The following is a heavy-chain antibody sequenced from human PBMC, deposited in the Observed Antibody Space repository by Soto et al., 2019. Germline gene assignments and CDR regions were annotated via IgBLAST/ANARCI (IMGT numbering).Heavy chain of an antibody. J-gene: IGHJ6*02. D-gene: IGHD2-21*02. V-gene: IGHV3-30*03. Sequence: QVQLVESGGGVVQPGRALRLSCAASGFSFNTSGMHWVRQAPGKGLEWVAVIAFDGSQEFYGDSVRGRFTISRDNSKNTLFLQMKSLTPEDTAVYYCAPKVRVTPYLSYGIDVWGQGTTVTVSS. CDR1: GFSFNTSG. CDR3: APKVRVTPYLSYGIDV. CDR2: IAFDGSQE.